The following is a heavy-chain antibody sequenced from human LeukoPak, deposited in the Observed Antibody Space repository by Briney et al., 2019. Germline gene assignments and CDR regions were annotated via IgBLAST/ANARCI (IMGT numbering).Heavy chain of an antibody. Sequence: PGGSLRLSCSASGFTFSSSDMYWVRQAPGQGLEFVSAISTNGGTTYYGDSVKGRFTISRDNSKNTLYLQMSSLRAEDTAVYFCVKGTSVAAALDYWGQGTLVTVSS. CDR2: ISTNGGTT. CDR1: GFTFSSSD. J-gene: IGHJ4*02. CDR3: VKGTSVAAALDY. D-gene: IGHD6-13*01. V-gene: IGHV3-64*03.